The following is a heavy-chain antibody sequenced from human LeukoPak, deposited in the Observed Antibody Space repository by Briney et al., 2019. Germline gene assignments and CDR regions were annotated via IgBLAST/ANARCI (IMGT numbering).Heavy chain of an antibody. Sequence: ASVKVSCKASGYTLTSYYIHWVRQAPGQVLEWMGLINPDGGNTNYAQNFQGRVTLTRDTSTSTVYMELSSLRSEDTAIYYCARIRDGYNDAYDLWGQGTVVTVPS. CDR1: GYTLTSYY. CDR2: INPDGGNT. D-gene: IGHD5-24*01. J-gene: IGHJ3*01. V-gene: IGHV1-46*01. CDR3: ARIRDGYNDAYDL.